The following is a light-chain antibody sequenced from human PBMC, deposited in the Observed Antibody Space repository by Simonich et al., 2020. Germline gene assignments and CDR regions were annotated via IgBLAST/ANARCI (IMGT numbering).Light chain of an antibody. V-gene: IGLV2-14*01. CDR1: NSDVGGYNY. Sequence: QSALTHPASVSGSPGQSITISCTGTNSDVGGYNYVSWYQQHPGKAPKLMIYDFSKRPSGCTNRFSGSKSGNTASLTISGLQAEDEADYYCSSYTSSSTVVFGGGTKLTVL. J-gene: IGLJ3*02. CDR2: DFS. CDR3: SSYTSSSTVV.